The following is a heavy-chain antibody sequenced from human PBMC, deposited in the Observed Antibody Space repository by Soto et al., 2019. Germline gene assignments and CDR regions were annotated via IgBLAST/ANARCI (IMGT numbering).Heavy chain of an antibody. CDR1: GGSISSYY. V-gene: IGHV4-59*01. CDR3: ARDSIYRVAGPQGDYYYGMDV. Sequence: SETLSLTCTVSGGSISSYYWSWIRQPPGKGLEWIGYIYYSGSTNYNPSLKSRVTISVDTSKNQFSLKLSSVTAADTAVYYCARDSIYRVAGPQGDYYYGMDVWGQGTTVTVSS. D-gene: IGHD6-19*01. CDR2: IYYSGST. J-gene: IGHJ6*02.